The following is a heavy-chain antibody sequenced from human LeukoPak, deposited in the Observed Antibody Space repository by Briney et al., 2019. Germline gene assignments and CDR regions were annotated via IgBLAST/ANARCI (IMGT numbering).Heavy chain of an antibody. CDR3: ARFGLRRLDY. J-gene: IGHJ4*02. Sequence: SETLSLTCAVYGGSFSGYYWSWIRQPPGKGLEWIGEINHSGSTNYNPSLKSRVTISVDTSKNQFSLKLSSVTAADTAVYYCARFGLRRLDYWGQGTLVTVSS. D-gene: IGHD5/OR15-5a*01. CDR1: GGSFSGYY. V-gene: IGHV4-34*01. CDR2: INHSGST.